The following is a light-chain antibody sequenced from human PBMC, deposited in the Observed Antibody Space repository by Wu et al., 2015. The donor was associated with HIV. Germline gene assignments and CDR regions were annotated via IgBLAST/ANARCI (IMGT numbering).Light chain of an antibody. CDR2: GAS. J-gene: IGKJ1*01. V-gene: IGKV3-15*01. Sequence: EMVMTQSPATLSVSPGERATLSCRASQSVSSNLAWYQQKPGQAPRLLIYGASTRATGIPARFSGSGSGTEFTLTISSMQSEDFAVYYCQQYDNRPPWTLAKGPRWKSN. CDR3: QQYDNRPPWT. CDR1: QSVSSN.